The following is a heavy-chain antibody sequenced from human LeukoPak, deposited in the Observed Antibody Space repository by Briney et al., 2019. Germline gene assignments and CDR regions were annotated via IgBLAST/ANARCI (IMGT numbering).Heavy chain of an antibody. V-gene: IGHV4-30-2*01. CDR1: GGSISSGGYS. D-gene: IGHD3-22*01. J-gene: IGHJ4*02. CDR3: ARGDGVVITT. CDR2: IYHSGST. Sequence: PSEALSLTCAVSGGSISSGGYSWSWIRQPPGKGLEWIGYIYHSGSTYYNPSLKSRVTISVDRSKNQFSLKLSSVTAADTAVYYCARGDGVVITTWGQGTLVTVSS.